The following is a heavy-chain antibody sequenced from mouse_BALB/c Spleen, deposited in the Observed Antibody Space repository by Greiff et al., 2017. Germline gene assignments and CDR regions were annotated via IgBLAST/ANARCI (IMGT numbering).Heavy chain of an antibody. CDR2: IDPFNGGT. D-gene: IGHD2-14*01. CDR1: GYSFTSYY. J-gene: IGHJ3*01. CDR3: ARWGYDVAY. Sequence: EVKLMESGPELMKPGASVKISCKASGYSFTSYYMHWVKQSHGKSLEWIGYIDPFNGGTSYNQKFKGKATLTVDKSSSTAYMQLSSLTSEDSAVYYCARWGYDVAYWGQGTLVTVSA. V-gene: IGHV1-31*01.